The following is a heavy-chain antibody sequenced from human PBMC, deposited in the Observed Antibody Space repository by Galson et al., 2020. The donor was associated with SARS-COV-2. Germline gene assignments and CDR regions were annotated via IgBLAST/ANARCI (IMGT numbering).Heavy chain of an antibody. Sequence: SSYWISWVRQAPGNGLEWVANIKKDGSEKYYVDSLKGRFTISRDNAKNSLFLQTHSLRAEDTAVYYCEREGDSSGYPFEYWGQGNLVTVSS. CDR2: IKKDGSEK. CDR3: EREGDSSGYPFEY. CDR1: SSYW. D-gene: IGHD3-22*01. J-gene: IGHJ4*02. V-gene: IGHV3-7*04.